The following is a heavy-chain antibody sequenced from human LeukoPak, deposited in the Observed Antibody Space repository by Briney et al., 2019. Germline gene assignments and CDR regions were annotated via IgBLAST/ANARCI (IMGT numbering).Heavy chain of an antibody. J-gene: IGHJ4*02. D-gene: IGHD5-12*01. CDR2: ISYDGSNK. Sequence: GGSLRLSCAASGFTFGSYGMHWVRQAPGKGLEWVAVISYDGSNKYYADSVKGRFTISRDNSKNTLYLQMNSLRAEDTAVYYCAKSGIVATTIFDYWGQGTLVTVSS. CDR3: AKSGIVATTIFDY. V-gene: IGHV3-30*18. CDR1: GFTFGSYG.